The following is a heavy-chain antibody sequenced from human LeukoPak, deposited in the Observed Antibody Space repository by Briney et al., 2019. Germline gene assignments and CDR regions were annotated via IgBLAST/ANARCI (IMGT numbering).Heavy chain of an antibody. CDR3: ARHASEDYDILTGYSFDY. CDR2: IYYSGST. CDR1: GGSISSSSYY. V-gene: IGHV4-39*01. D-gene: IGHD3-9*01. J-gene: IGHJ4*02. Sequence: PSETLSLTCTVSGGSISSSSYYWGWIRQPPGKGLEWIGGIYYSGSTYYNPSLKSRVTISVDTSKNQFSLKLSSVTAADTAVYYCARHASEDYDILTGYSFDYWGQGTLVTVSS.